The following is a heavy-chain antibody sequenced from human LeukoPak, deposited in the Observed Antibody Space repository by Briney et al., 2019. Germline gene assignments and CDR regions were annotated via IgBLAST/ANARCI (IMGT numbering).Heavy chain of an antibody. CDR1: GDSISSTSYY. D-gene: IGHD3-10*01. Sequence: PSETLSLTCTVSGDSISSTSYYWDWIRQPPGKGLEWIGSIYNSGTTYYNPSLKSRVTISVDTSKNQFSLKVSSVTAADTAVYYCASRVYGLGSFNYWSQGTLVTVSS. V-gene: IGHV4-39*01. CDR3: ASRVYGLGSFNY. CDR2: IYNSGTT. J-gene: IGHJ4*01.